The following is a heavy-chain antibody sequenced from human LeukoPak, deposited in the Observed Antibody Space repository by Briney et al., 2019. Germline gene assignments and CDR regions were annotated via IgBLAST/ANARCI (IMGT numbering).Heavy chain of an antibody. Sequence: SETLSLTCTVSGGSISSYYWSWIRQPPGKGLEWIGYIYYSGSTNYNPSLKSRVTISVDTSKNQFSLKLSSVTAADTAVYYCAMYSSSWLAFDYWGQGTLVTVSS. J-gene: IGHJ4*02. V-gene: IGHV4-59*08. CDR2: IYYSGST. CDR3: AMYSSSWLAFDY. CDR1: GGSISSYY. D-gene: IGHD6-13*01.